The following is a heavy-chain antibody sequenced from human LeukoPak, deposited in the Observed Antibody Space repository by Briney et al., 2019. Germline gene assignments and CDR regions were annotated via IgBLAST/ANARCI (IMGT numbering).Heavy chain of an antibody. D-gene: IGHD1-20*01. CDR2: ISHGGRT. CDR3: ARAGYNWNPHRAFDI. CDR1: GGSIRRDGNL. Sequence: SETLSLTCAVSGGSIRRDGNLWGWIRQPPGKGLEWIGTISHGGRTYYNPSLKSRVTVSVETTKNQFSLKLSSVTAADTAVYYCARAGYNWNPHRAFDIWGQGTMVTVSS. V-gene: IGHV4-39*01. J-gene: IGHJ3*02.